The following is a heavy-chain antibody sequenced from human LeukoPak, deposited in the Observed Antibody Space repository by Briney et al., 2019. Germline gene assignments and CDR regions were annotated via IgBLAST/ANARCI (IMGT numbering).Heavy chain of an antibody. V-gene: IGHV1-3*04. CDR2: INTGNGDT. J-gene: IGHJ5*02. D-gene: IGHD2-2*01. CDR1: GYTFTSYA. Sequence: GASAKVSCKASGYTFTSYAMHWVRQAPGQRLEWMGWINTGNGDTKYSQKFQGRVTITRDTSASTVYMELSSLRSEDTAVYYCARDPRSTNYNNWFDPWGQGALVTVSS. CDR3: ARDPRSTNYNNWFDP.